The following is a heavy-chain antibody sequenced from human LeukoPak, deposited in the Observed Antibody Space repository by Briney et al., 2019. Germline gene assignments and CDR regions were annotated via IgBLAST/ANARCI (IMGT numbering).Heavy chain of an antibody. D-gene: IGHD3-22*01. CDR3: AYSSGYYYFY. V-gene: IGHV4-39*01. CDR2: IYYSGST. Sequence: SETLSLTCTDSGGSISSSSYYWGWIRQPPGKGLEWIGSIYYSGSTYYNPSLKSRVTISVDTSKNQFSLKLSSVTAADTAVYYCAYSSGYYYFYWGQGTLVTVSS. CDR1: GGSISSSSYY. J-gene: IGHJ4*02.